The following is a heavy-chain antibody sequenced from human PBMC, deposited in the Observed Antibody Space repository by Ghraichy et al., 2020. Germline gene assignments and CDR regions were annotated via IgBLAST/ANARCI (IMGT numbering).Heavy chain of an antibody. J-gene: IGHJ6*03. V-gene: IGHV1-69*06. Sequence: SVKVSCKASGGFFSSYSISWVRQAPGLGLEWMGGFIPIFGSTNYAQKFQGRVTFTADRSTSTAYMELSSLRSEDTAVYYCAGTRAISGTYYYYYMDVGGKGTTVTVSS. CDR2: FIPIFGST. D-gene: IGHD1-20*01. CDR1: GGFFSSYS. CDR3: AGTRAISGTYYYYYMDV.